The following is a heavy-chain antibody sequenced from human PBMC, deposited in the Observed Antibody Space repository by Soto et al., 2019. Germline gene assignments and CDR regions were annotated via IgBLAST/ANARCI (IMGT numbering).Heavy chain of an antibody. CDR1: GFTFSSYG. CDR3: AREGQWLEPYYFDY. CDR2: ISYDGSNK. D-gene: IGHD6-19*01. J-gene: IGHJ4*02. Sequence: HPGGSLRLSCAASGFTFSSYGMHWVRQAPGKGLEWVAVISYDGSNKYYADSVKGRFTISRDNSKNTLYLQMNSLRAEDTSVYYCAREGQWLEPYYFDYWGQGTLVTVSS. V-gene: IGHV3-30*03.